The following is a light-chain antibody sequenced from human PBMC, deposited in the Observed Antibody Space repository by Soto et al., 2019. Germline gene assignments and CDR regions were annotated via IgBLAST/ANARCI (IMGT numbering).Light chain of an antibody. CDR2: EVT. CDR1: SSDVGAYKY. J-gene: IGLJ3*02. V-gene: IGLV2-8*01. Sequence: QSALTQPPFASGSPGQSVTISCTGTSSDVGAYKYVSWYQQYPGKAPKLMIYEVTKRPSGVPDRFSGSKSGITASLTVSGLQAEDEADYYCTSYVGNDIWVFGGGTKVTVL. CDR3: TSYVGNDIWV.